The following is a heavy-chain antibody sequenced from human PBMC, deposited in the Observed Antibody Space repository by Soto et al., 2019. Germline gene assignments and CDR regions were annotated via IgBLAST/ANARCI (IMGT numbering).Heavy chain of an antibody. Sequence: EVQLVESGGGLVQPGGSLRLSCAASGFTFNEYFMDWVRQTPGNGLEWVGRSESKGNGFTTEDAASVKGRFTMSRDESKNSLYLQMNSLKTEDTAVYYCARDNWGSYDYWGQGTLVTVSS. CDR1: GFTFNEYF. J-gene: IGHJ4*02. D-gene: IGHD3-16*01. CDR2: SESKGNGFTT. V-gene: IGHV3-72*01. CDR3: ARDNWGSYDY.